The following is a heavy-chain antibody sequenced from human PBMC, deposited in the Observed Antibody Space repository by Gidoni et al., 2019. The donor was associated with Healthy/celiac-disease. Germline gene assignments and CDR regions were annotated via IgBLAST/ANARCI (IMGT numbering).Heavy chain of an antibody. D-gene: IGHD1-26*01. J-gene: IGHJ5*02. V-gene: IGHV4-34*01. CDR3: ARGRGGSYYGNCFDP. CDR1: GGSFSGYY. CDR2: INHSGST. Sequence: QVQLQQWGAGLLKPSETLSLTCAVYGGSFSGYYWSWIRQPPGKGLEWIGEINHSGSTNYNPSLKSRVTISVDTSKNQFSLKLSSVTAADTAVYYCARGRGGSYYGNCFDPWGQGTLVTVSS.